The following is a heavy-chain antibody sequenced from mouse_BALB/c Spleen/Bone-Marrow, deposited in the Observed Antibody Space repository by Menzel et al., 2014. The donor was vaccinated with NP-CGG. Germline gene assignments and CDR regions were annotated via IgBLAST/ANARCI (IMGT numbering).Heavy chain of an antibody. Sequence: EVQLQQSGAELVRPGALVKLSCKASGFNIKDYYVHWMKQRPEQGLEWIGWIDPENSDTVYELTFQGKASITADTSSNTAYLQLSRLTSEDTAVYFCSSGTYCNYFDYWGQGTTPTVSS. CDR3: SSGTYCNYFDY. CDR2: IDPENSDT. V-gene: IGHV14-1*02. D-gene: IGHD4-1*01. CDR1: GFNIKDYY. J-gene: IGHJ2*01.